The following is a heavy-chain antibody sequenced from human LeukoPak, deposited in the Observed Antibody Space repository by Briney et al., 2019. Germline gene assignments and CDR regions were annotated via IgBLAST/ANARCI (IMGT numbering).Heavy chain of an antibody. CDR1: GGTFSSYA. Sequence: SVKVSCKASGGTFSSYAISWVRQAPGQGLEWMGRLIPIFGTANYAQKFQGRVTITADKSTSTAYMELSSLRSEDTAVYYCASPYDYVWGAHYYMDVWGKGTTVTVSS. D-gene: IGHD3-16*01. CDR2: LIPIFGTA. J-gene: IGHJ6*03. V-gene: IGHV1-69*06. CDR3: ASPYDYVWGAHYYMDV.